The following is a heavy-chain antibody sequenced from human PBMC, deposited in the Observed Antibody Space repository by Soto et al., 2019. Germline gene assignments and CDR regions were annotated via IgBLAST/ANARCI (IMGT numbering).Heavy chain of an antibody. V-gene: IGHV3-9*01. Sequence: PGGSLRLSCAASGFTFDDYAMHWVRQAPGKGLEWVSCISWNSGSIGYADSVKGRFTISRDNAKNSLYPQMNSLRAEDTALYYCAKIIGGTIFGVVLSFDIWGQGTMGTVSS. CDR2: ISWNSGSI. J-gene: IGHJ3*02. CDR1: GFTFDDYA. CDR3: AKIIGGTIFGVVLSFDI. D-gene: IGHD3-3*01.